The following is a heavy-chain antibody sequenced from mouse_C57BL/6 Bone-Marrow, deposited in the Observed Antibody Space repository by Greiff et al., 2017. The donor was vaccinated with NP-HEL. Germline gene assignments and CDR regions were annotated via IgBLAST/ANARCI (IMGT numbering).Heavy chain of an antibody. V-gene: IGHV1-19*01. CDR1: GYTFTDYY. Sequence: EVQLQQSGPVLVKPGASVKMSCKASGYTFTDYYMNWVKQSHGKSLEWIGVINPYNGGTSYNQKFKGKATLTVDKSSSTAYMELNSLTSEDSAVYYWASTLYYYGTYVDYWGQGTTLTVSS. D-gene: IGHD1-1*01. J-gene: IGHJ2*01. CDR3: ASTLYYYGTYVDY. CDR2: INPYNGGT.